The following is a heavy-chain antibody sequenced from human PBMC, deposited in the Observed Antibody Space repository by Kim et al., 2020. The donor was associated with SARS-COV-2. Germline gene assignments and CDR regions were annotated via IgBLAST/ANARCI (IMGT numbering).Heavy chain of an antibody. D-gene: IGHD1-7*01. CDR2: IKEDGSEK. J-gene: IGHJ4*02. CDR3: ARDWDYSLGY. CDR1: GFTSSSYW. Sequence: GGSLRLSCAASGFTSSSYWMSWVRQAPGKGLEWVAKIKEDGSEKYYVDSVKGRFTISRDNAKNSLYLQMNSLRVEDTAVYYCARDWDYSLGYWGQGTLVTVSS. V-gene: IGHV3-7*01.